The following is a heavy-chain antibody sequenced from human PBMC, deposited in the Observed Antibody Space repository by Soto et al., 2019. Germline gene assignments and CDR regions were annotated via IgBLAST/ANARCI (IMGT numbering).Heavy chain of an antibody. V-gene: IGHV4-61*08. D-gene: IGHD1-1*01. CDR1: GGSISSGGYY. CDR2: IYYSGST. J-gene: IGHJ4*02. Sequence: SETLSLTCTVSGGSISSGGYYWSWIRQHPGKGLEWIGYIYYSGSTNYNPSLKSRVTISVDTSKNQFSLKLSSVTAADTAVYYCARDSVRKTGNFDYWGQGTLVTVSS. CDR3: ARDSVRKTGNFDY.